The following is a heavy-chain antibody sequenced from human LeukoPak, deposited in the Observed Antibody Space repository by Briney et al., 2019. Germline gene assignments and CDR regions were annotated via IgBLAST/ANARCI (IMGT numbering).Heavy chain of an antibody. CDR1: GFTFSSYS. J-gene: IGHJ4*02. CDR3: ARCTTGRTFGSLREIKRSREIDY. V-gene: IGHV3-21*01. CDR2: ISSSSSNI. Sequence: GGTLRLSCAASGFTFSSYSMNWVRQAPGKGLEWVSSISSSSSNIYYADSVKGRFTISRDNAKNSLYLQMNSLRVEDTAVYYCARCTTGRTFGSLREIKRSREIDYWGQGTLVTVSS. D-gene: IGHD1-1*01.